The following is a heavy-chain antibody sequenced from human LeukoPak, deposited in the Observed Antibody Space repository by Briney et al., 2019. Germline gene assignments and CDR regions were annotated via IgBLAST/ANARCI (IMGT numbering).Heavy chain of an antibody. V-gene: IGHV4-30-2*01. CDR1: GGSLSSGGYY. J-gene: IGHJ3*02. CDR3: ARSLGAWGAFDI. CDR2: IYHSGST. Sequence: SETLSLTCTVSGGSLSSGGYYWSWIRQPPGKGLEWIGYIYHSGSTYYNPSLKSRVTISVDRSKNQFSLKLSSVTAADTAVYYCARSLGAWGAFDIWGQGTMVTVSS. D-gene: IGHD7-27*01.